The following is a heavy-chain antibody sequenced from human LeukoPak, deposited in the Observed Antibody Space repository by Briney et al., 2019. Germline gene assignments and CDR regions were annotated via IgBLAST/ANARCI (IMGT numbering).Heavy chain of an antibody. V-gene: IGHV1-69*05. J-gene: IGHJ3*02. CDR2: IIPIFGTA. CDR3: ARDSRRRYGDYRASDAFDI. D-gene: IGHD4-17*01. CDR1: GGTFSSYA. Sequence: SVKVSCKASGGTFSSYAISWVRQAPGQGLEWMGRIIPIFGTANYAQKFQGRVTITTDESTSTAYMELSSLRSEDTAVYYCARDSRRRYGDYRASDAFDIWAQGTMVTVSS.